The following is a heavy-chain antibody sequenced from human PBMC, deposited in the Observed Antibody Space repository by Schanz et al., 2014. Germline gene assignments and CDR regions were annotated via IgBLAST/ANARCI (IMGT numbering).Heavy chain of an antibody. CDR2: VSRDGSET. CDR1: GFTFNTSW. CDR3: ARGASRDYFAMDV. Sequence: EVQLVESGGGLVRPGDSLRLSCAASGFTFNTSWFHWVRQPPGKGLLWVSRVSRDGSETTYVDSVRGRFTISRDTAKNTVFLQMNNLRAEDTAVYYCARGASRDYFAMDVWGQGTTVTVSS. J-gene: IGHJ6*02. V-gene: IGHV3-74*02.